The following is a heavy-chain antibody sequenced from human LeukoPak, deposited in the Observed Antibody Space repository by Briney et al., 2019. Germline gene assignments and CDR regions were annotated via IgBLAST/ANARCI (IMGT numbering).Heavy chain of an antibody. Sequence: SAKVSCKASGGTFSSYAISWVRQAPGQGLEWMGGIIPIFGTANYAQKFQGRVTITADESTSTAYMELSSLRSEDTAVYYCASTFPWEKRDIRYGMDVWGQGTTVTVPS. D-gene: IGHD1-26*01. J-gene: IGHJ6*02. CDR3: ASTFPWEKRDIRYGMDV. CDR1: GGTFSSYA. CDR2: IIPIFGTA. V-gene: IGHV1-69*13.